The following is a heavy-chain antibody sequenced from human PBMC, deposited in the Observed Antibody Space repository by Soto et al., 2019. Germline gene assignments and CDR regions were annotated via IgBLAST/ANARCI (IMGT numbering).Heavy chain of an antibody. V-gene: IGHV1-3*05. J-gene: IGHJ3*02. CDR3: ARDWRDGAFDI. CDR1: GYTFTSYA. CDR2: INAGNGNT. Sequence: QVQLVQSGAEEKKPGASVKVSCKASGYTFTSYAMHWVRQAPGQRLEWMGWINAGNGNTKYSQKFQGRVTITRDTAASTAYMELSSLRSEGTAVYYCARDWRDGAFDIWGQGTMVTVSS. D-gene: IGHD3-3*01.